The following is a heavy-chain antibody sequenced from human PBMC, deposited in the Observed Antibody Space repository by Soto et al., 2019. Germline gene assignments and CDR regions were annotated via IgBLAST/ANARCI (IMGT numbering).Heavy chain of an antibody. J-gene: IGHJ4*02. CDR2: IYYSGST. Sequence: ASETLSLTCTVSGGSISSGDYYWSWIRQPPGKGLEWIGYIYYSGSTYYNPSLKSRVTISVDTSKNQFSLKLSSVTAADTAVYYCARDRQLAPYYFDYWGQGTLVTVSS. CDR1: GGSISSGDYY. V-gene: IGHV4-30-4*01. CDR3: ARDRQLAPYYFDY. D-gene: IGHD6-13*01.